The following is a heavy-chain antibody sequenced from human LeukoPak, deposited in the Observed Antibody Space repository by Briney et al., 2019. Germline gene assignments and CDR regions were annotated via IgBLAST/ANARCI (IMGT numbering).Heavy chain of an antibody. CDR3: ARESGLVLDYYYYYMDV. CDR1: GFTFSSYS. J-gene: IGHJ6*03. Sequence: GGSLRLSCAASGFTFSSYSMNWVRQAPGKGLEWVSSISSSSSYIYYADSVKGRFTISRDNAKNSLYLQMNSLRAEDTAVYYCARESGLVLDYYYYYMDVWGKGITVTVSS. D-gene: IGHD6-19*01. CDR2: ISSSSSYI. V-gene: IGHV3-21*01.